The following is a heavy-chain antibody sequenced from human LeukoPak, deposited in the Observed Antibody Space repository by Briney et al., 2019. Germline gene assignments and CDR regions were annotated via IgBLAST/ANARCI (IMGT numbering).Heavy chain of an antibody. D-gene: IGHD6-19*01. J-gene: IGHJ4*02. V-gene: IGHV4-34*01. Sequence: SETLSLTCAVYGGSLSGYYWSWIRQPPGKGLEWIGEINHSGSTNYNPSLKSRVTISVDTSKNQFSLKLSSVTAADTAVYYCARVQARHSSGFDYWGQGTLVTVSS. CDR3: ARVQARHSSGFDY. CDR1: GGSLSGYY. CDR2: INHSGST.